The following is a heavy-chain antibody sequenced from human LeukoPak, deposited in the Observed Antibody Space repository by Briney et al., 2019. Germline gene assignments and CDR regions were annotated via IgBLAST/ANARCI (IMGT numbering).Heavy chain of an antibody. J-gene: IGHJ6*03. Sequence: ASETLSLTCTVSGDSIDSGSYYWGWIRQPAGKGLEWFGRIYTRGSTDYSASLKSRVTISVDTSKNQFSLKLSSVTAADTAVYYCARVLRVVVTATSLLYYYYYMDVWGKGTTVTISS. V-gene: IGHV4-61*02. D-gene: IGHD2-21*02. CDR2: IYTRGST. CDR1: GDSIDSGSYY. CDR3: ARVLRVVVTATSLLYYYYYMDV.